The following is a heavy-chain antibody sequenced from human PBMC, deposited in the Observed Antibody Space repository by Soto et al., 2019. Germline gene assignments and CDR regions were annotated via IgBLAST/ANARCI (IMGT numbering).Heavy chain of an antibody. V-gene: IGHV3-23*01. J-gene: IGHJ4*02. Sequence: EVQLLESGGKLVQPGGSLTLSCAASGFTFSTYAMAWVRQAPGKGLEWVSGVSASGLNTDYADPVKGRFYISRDNSKNTVSLHMNSLRAEDTALYYCETARPRRNCGYVFYYWGQGTPVTVSS. D-gene: IGHD5-18*01. CDR3: ETARPRRNCGYVFYY. CDR1: GFTFSTYA. CDR2: VSASGLNT.